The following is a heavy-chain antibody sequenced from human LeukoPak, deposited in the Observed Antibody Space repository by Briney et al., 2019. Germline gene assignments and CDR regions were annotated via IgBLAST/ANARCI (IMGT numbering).Heavy chain of an antibody. V-gene: IGHV1-46*01. J-gene: IGHJ4*02. CDR2: INPSGGRP. CDR1: GYTFTTYY. Sequence: ASVKGSCKASGYTFTTYYIHWVRQAPGQGLEWMGIINPSGGRPTYAQAFKGRVTMTRTTSTSTVYMERRSLRSEDTAVYYCARDPRGDGYNADYWGQGTLVTVSS. CDR3: ARDPRGDGYNADY. D-gene: IGHD5-24*01.